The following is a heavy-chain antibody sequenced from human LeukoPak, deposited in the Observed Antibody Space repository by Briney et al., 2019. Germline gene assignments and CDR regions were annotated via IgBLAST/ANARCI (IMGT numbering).Heavy chain of an antibody. Sequence: SSETLSLTCTVSGGSISSYYWSWIRQPPGKGLEWIGYIYYSGSTNYNPSLKSRVTISVDTSKNQFSLKLSSVTAADTAVYYCARADFDWLHFDPWGQGTLVTVSS. CDR2: IYYSGST. J-gene: IGHJ5*02. CDR3: ARADFDWLHFDP. D-gene: IGHD3-9*01. CDR1: GGSISSYY. V-gene: IGHV4-59*01.